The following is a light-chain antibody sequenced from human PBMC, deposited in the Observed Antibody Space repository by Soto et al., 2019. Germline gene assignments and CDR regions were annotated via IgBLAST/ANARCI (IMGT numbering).Light chain of an antibody. J-gene: IGKJ4*01. CDR2: DAS. CDR1: QGISSA. CDR3: QQFNSYPRLT. Sequence: AIQLAQSPSSPSASVGDRVTITCRASQGISSALAWFQQKPGKAPNLMIYDASSLESGVPSRFSGSGSGTELTLHLSSLQPEDYATYSCQQFNSYPRLTFGGGTKVEI. V-gene: IGKV1-13*02.